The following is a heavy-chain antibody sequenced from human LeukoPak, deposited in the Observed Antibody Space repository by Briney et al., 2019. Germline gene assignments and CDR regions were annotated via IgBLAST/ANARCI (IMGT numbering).Heavy chain of an antibody. CDR1: GGSISSYY. Sequence: SETLSPTCTVSGGSISSYYWSWIRQPPGKGLEWIGYIYYSGSTNYNPSLRSRVTISVDTSKNQFSLKLTSVTAADTAVYYCARLRRGFDISGYYAFDIWGQGTMVTVSS. CDR3: ARLRRGFDISGYYAFDI. CDR2: IYYSGST. D-gene: IGHD3-22*01. V-gene: IGHV4-59*01. J-gene: IGHJ3*02.